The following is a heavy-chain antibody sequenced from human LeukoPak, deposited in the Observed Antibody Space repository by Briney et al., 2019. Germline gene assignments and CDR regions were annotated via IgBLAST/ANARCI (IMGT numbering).Heavy chain of an antibody. Sequence: GGSLRLSCAASGFTFSNAWMSWVRQAPGKGLEWVGRIKSKTDGGTTDYAAPVKGRFTISRDDSKNTLYLQMNSLETEDTAVYYCTTDLYYYDSSGYPDDAFDIWGQGTMVTVSS. D-gene: IGHD3-22*01. J-gene: IGHJ3*02. CDR3: TTDLYYYDSSGYPDDAFDI. V-gene: IGHV3-15*01. CDR2: IKSKTDGGTT. CDR1: GFTFSNAW.